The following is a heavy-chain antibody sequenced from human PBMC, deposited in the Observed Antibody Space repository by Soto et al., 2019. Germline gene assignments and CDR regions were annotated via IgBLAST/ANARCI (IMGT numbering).Heavy chain of an antibody. CDR1: GFTFSSYW. D-gene: IGHD6-13*01. CDR2: IKQDGSEK. V-gene: IGHV3-7*01. Sequence: EVQLVESGGGLVQPGGSLRLSCAASGFTFSSYWMSWVRQAPGKGLEWVANIKQDGSEKYYVDSVKGRFTISRDNAKNSLYLQMNSLRADDTAVYYCARDLGIAAAGTAFDIWGQGTMVTVSS. CDR3: ARDLGIAAAGTAFDI. J-gene: IGHJ3*02.